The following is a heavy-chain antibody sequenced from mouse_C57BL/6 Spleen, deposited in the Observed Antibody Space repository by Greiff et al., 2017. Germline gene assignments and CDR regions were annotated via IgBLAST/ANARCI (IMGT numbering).Heavy chain of an antibody. CDR2: IDPSDSYT. CDR1: GYTFTSYW. V-gene: IGHV1-59*01. CDR3: AREERDYYAMDY. J-gene: IGHJ4*01. Sequence: QVQLQQPGAELVRPGTSVKLSCKASGYTFTSYWMHWVKQRPGQGLEWIGVIDPSDSYTNYNQKFKGKATLTVDTSSSTAYMQLSSLTSEDSAVYYCAREERDYYAMDYWGQGTSGTGSS.